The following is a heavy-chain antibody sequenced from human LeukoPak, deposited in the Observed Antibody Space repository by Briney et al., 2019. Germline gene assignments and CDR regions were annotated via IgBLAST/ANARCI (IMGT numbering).Heavy chain of an antibody. CDR3: AREEFLHEIDSSGYFVY. D-gene: IGHD3-22*01. Sequence: PSETLSLTCTVSGGSITGYYWIWIRQPAGQGLEWLGRVYSSGVGNYNPSLTSRVTMSVDTSKNQFSLKLTSLTAADTAVYYCAREEFLHEIDSSGYFVYWGQGTLVTVSS. CDR2: VYSSGVG. CDR1: GGSITGYY. V-gene: IGHV4-4*07. J-gene: IGHJ4*02.